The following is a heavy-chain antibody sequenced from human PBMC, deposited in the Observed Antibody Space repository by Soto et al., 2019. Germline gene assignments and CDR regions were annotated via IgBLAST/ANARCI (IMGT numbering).Heavy chain of an antibody. Sequence: QVQLQESGPGLVKPSETLSLTCTVSGGSISSYYWSWIRQPPGKGLEWIGYIYYSGSTNYNPSLQSRVTISVDTAKNQFSLKLSSVTAADTAVYYCARDGYSYGIGYWGQGTLVTVSS. CDR3: ARDGYSYGIGY. D-gene: IGHD5-18*01. CDR2: IYYSGST. V-gene: IGHV4-59*01. CDR1: GGSISSYY. J-gene: IGHJ4*02.